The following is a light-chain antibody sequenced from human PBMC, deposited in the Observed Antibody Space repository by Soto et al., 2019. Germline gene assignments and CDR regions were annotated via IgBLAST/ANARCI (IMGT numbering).Light chain of an antibody. Sequence: PMTQSPSTLSASVGDRVTITCRASHHIDAWLAWYQQKPGKAPKVLIYKASILESGVPSRFSGSGSGTEFTLTISSLQPDDSATYYCQQHSNYPLTFGGGTKVEIK. CDR1: HHIDAW. CDR2: KAS. V-gene: IGKV1-5*03. CDR3: QQHSNYPLT. J-gene: IGKJ4*01.